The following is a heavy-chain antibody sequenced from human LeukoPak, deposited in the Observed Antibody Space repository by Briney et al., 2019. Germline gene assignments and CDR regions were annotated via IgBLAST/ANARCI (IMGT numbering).Heavy chain of an antibody. J-gene: IGHJ4*02. D-gene: IGHD4-23*01. CDR1: GYTFTSYY. CDR3: ARATRGNTPDY. Sequence: ASVKVSCKASGYTFTSYYIHWVRQAPGQGLEWMGIINPSGGSTIYAQKFQGRVTMTRDTSTSTVYMELSSLRSEDTSVYYCARATRGNTPDYWGQGTLVTVS. V-gene: IGHV1-46*01. CDR2: INPSGGST.